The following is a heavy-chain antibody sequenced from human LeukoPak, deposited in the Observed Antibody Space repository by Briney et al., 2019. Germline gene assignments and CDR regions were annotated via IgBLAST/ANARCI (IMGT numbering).Heavy chain of an antibody. CDR1: GYIFTSYW. V-gene: IGHV5-51*01. CDR2: IYPGDSDT. CDR3: ARFYSYGSTEDY. J-gene: IGHJ4*02. Sequence: GESLKISCKGSGYIFTSYWFAWVRQMPGKGLEWMGTIYPGDSDTRYSPSFQGQVTISAGKSISTAYLQWSSLKASDTAMYYCARFYSYGSTEDYWGQGTLVTVSS. D-gene: IGHD5-18*01.